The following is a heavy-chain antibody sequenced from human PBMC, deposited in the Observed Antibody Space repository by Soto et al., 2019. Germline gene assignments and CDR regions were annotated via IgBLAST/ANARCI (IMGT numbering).Heavy chain of an antibody. CDR3: AKGGAAAGKGYFDL. V-gene: IGHV3-23*01. CDR1: GFTFSTYA. D-gene: IGHD6-13*01. Sequence: EVQVLESGGGLVQPGGSLRLSCAASGFTFSTYAMSWVRQAPGKGLEWVSGISGSGGSTYYADSVKGRFTISRDNSKKTLFLQMSSLGADDTAVSFCAKGGAAAGKGYFDLWGSGTPVTVSS. CDR2: ISGSGGST. J-gene: IGHJ2*01.